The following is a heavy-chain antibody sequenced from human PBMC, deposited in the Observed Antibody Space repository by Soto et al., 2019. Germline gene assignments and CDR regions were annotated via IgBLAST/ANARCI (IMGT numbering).Heavy chain of an antibody. CDR1: GFTVSSNY. J-gene: IGHJ3*02. Sequence: EVQLVESGGGLIQPGGSLRLSCAASGFTVSSNYMSWVRQAPGKGLEWVSVIYSGGSTYYADSVKGRFTISRDNSKNTLYLQMNSLRAEDTAVYYCARVHPTREYYYDSSGFSREDDAFDIWGQGTMVTVSS. D-gene: IGHD3-22*01. CDR3: ARVHPTREYYYDSSGFSREDDAFDI. V-gene: IGHV3-53*01. CDR2: IYSGGST.